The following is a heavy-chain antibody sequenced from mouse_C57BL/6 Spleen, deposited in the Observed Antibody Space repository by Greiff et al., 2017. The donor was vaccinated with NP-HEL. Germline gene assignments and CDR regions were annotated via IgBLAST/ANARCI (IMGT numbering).Heavy chain of an antibody. CDR2: IYPGSGST. J-gene: IGHJ1*03. CDR3: ARYYDYDWYFEV. D-gene: IGHD2-4*01. CDR1: GYTFTSYW. V-gene: IGHV1-55*01. Sequence: QVQLQQPGAELVKPGASVKMSCKASGYTFTSYWITWVKQRPGQGLEWIGDIYPGSGSTNYNEKFKSKATLTVDTSSSTAYMQLSSLTSEDSAVYYGARYYDYDWYFEVWGTGTTVTVSS.